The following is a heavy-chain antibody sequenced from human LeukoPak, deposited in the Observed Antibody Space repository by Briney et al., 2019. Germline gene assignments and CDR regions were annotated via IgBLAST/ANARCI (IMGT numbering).Heavy chain of an antibody. CDR2: ISAYNGNT. V-gene: IGHV1-18*01. J-gene: IGHJ4*02. D-gene: IGHD6-13*01. Sequence: GASVKVSCKASGYTFTSYGISWVRQAPGQGLEWMGWISAYNGNTNYAQKLQGRVTMTTDTSTSTAYMELRSLRSDDTAVYYCARGIAPAPVVVPPDYWGQGTLVTVSS. CDR3: ARGIAPAPVVVPPDY. CDR1: GYTFTSYG.